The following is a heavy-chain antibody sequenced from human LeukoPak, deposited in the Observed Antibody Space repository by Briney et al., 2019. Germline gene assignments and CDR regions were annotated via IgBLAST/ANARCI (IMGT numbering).Heavy chain of an antibody. CDR1: GGSFSGYY. D-gene: IGHD3-10*01. Sequence: SETLSLTCAVYGGSFSGYYWSWIRQPPGKGLEWIGEINHSGSTNYNPSLKSRVTISVDTSKNQFSLKLSSVTAADTAVYYCARHSRSKYYYGSGSSSPKDYWGQGTLVTVSS. J-gene: IGHJ4*02. CDR3: ARHSRSKYYYGSGSSSPKDY. V-gene: IGHV4-34*01. CDR2: INHSGST.